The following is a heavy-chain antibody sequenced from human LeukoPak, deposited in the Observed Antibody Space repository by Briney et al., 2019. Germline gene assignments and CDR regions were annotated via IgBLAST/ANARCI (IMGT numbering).Heavy chain of an antibody. CDR3: ARERRSSGWYDAFDM. D-gene: IGHD6-19*01. Sequence: GGSLRLSCAASGFTFSDYHMSWIRQAPGKGLEWVSYISSSSDYTNYADSVKGRFTISRDNAKSTLYLQMNSLRAEDTAVYYCARERRSSGWYDAFDMRGQGTMVTVSS. CDR2: ISSSSDYT. V-gene: IGHV3-11*06. J-gene: IGHJ3*02. CDR1: GFTFSDYH.